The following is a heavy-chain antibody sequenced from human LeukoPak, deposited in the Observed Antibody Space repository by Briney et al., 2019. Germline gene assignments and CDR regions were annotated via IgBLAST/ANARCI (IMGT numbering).Heavy chain of an antibody. V-gene: IGHV3-15*01. CDR1: GFTFSNAW. CDR3: TTGEMATTPFDY. J-gene: IGHJ4*02. D-gene: IGHD5-24*01. Sequence: GGSLGLSCAASGFTFSNAWMSWVRQAPGKGLEWVGRIKSKTDGGTTDYAAPVKGRFTISRDDSKNTLYLQMNSLKTEDTAVYYCTTGEMATTPFDYWGQGTLVTVSS. CDR2: IKSKTDGGTT.